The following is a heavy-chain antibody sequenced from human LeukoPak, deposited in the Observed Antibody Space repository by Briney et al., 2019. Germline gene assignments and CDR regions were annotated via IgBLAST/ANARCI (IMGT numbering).Heavy chain of an antibody. Sequence: GGSLRLSCAASGFTFSSYVMNWVRQAPGKGLEWVSYISSSSSTIYYADSVKGRFTISRDNAKNSLYLQMNSLRAEDTAVYYCARDPVGIKLTYYFDYWGQGTLVTVSS. D-gene: IGHD2-15*01. J-gene: IGHJ4*02. CDR1: GFTFSSYV. V-gene: IGHV3-48*01. CDR3: ARDPVGIKLTYYFDY. CDR2: ISSSSSTI.